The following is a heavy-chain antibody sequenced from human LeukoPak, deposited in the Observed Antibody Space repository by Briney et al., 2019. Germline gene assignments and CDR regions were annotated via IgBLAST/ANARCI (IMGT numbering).Heavy chain of an antibody. J-gene: IGHJ4*02. CDR3: VRDHPKLRFLQWGPYLFDY. CDR1: GLTFSDYS. CDR2: ISTSGSYT. Sequence: PGGSLRLSCAASGLTFSDYSLNWVRQAPGKGLEWVSGISTSGSYTYYADSVKGRFTISRDDANYSLYLQMNSLRPEDTAVYYCVRDHPKLRFLQWGPYLFDYWGQGTLVTVSS. D-gene: IGHD3-3*01. V-gene: IGHV3-21*06.